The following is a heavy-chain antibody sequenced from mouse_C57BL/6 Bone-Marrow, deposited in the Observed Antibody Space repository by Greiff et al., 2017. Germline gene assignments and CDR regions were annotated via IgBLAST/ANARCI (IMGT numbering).Heavy chain of an antibody. J-gene: IGHJ4*01. D-gene: IGHD1-1*01. Sequence: QVHVKQSGAELAKPGASVKLSCKASGYTFTSYWMHWVKQRPGQGLAWIGYITPSSGYTKYNQKFKDKATLTADKSSSTAYMQLSSLTYEDSAVYYCARDYYGSSYAMDYWGQGTSVTVSS. CDR2: ITPSSGYT. CDR3: ARDYYGSSYAMDY. CDR1: GYTFTSYW. V-gene: IGHV1-7*01.